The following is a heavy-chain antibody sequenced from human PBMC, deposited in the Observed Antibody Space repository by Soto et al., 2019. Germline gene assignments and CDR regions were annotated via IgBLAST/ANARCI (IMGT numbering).Heavy chain of an antibody. V-gene: IGHV1-46*01. CDR3: ARSFSYYDSSGSVNWFDP. J-gene: IGHJ5*02. D-gene: IGHD3-22*01. Sequence: ASVKVSCKASGYTFTSYYIHWVRQAPGQGLECMGIINPSGGSTSYAQKFQGRVTMTRDTSTSTVYMELSSLRSEDTAVYYCARSFSYYDSSGSVNWFDPWGQGTLVTVSS. CDR1: GYTFTSYY. CDR2: INPSGGST.